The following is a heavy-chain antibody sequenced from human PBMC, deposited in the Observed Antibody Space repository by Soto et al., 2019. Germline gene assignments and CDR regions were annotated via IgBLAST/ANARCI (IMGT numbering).Heavy chain of an antibody. J-gene: IGHJ6*02. V-gene: IGHV1-69*02. D-gene: IGHD2-15*01. CDR1: GGTFSSYT. CDR2: IIPILGIA. Sequence: SVKVSCKASGGTFSSYTISWVRQAPGQGLEWMGRIIPILGIANYAQKFQGRVTITADKSTSTAYMELSSLRSEDTAVYYCARSRFVVGVTEDYYGMDVWGQGTTVTVSS. CDR3: ARSRFVVGVTEDYYGMDV.